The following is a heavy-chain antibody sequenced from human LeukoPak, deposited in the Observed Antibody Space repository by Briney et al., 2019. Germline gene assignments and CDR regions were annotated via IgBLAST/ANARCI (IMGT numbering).Heavy chain of an antibody. V-gene: IGHV1-24*01. D-gene: IGHD2-2*01. CDR2: FDPEDGET. Sequence: ASVQVSCKVSGYTLTELSMHWVRPPPARGLAGMGGFDPEDGETIYAQKFQGRVTMTEDTSTDTAYMELNSLRSDDTAVYYCATDPGEIVPAAKGPRGDYCYGMDVWGQGTTVTVSS. CDR1: GYTLTELS. J-gene: IGHJ6*02. CDR3: ATDPGEIVPAAKGPRGDYCYGMDV.